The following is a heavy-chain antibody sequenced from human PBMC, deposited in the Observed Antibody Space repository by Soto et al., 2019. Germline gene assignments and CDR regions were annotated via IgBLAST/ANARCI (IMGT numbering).Heavy chain of an antibody. J-gene: IGHJ6*03. D-gene: IGHD7-27*01. V-gene: IGHV3-21*01. CDR2: ISSSSSYI. CDR1: GFTFSSYS. Sequence: EVQLVETGGDLVKPGGSLRLSCAASGFTFSSYSMNWVRQAPGKGLEWVSSISSSSSYIYYADSVKGRFTISRDNAKNSLYLQMNSLRAEDTAVYYCARPWGHYYYYYYMDVWGKGTTVTVSS. CDR3: ARPWGHYYYYYYMDV.